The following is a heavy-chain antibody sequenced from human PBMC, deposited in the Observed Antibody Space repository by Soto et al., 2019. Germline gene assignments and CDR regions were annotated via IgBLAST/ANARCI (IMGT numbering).Heavy chain of an antibody. J-gene: IGHJ4*02. CDR1: GGSINNSGYY. D-gene: IGHD3-3*01. V-gene: IGHV3-48*02. Sequence: PSETLSLTCTVSGGSINNSGYYWGWIRQPPGKGLEWVSYITDSSDTVHYADSVRGRFTISRDNAESSLYLQMNSLRDEDTAVYFCARDFGHGYYLDYWGRGTLVTVSS. CDR2: ITDSSDTV. CDR3: ARDFGHGYYLDY.